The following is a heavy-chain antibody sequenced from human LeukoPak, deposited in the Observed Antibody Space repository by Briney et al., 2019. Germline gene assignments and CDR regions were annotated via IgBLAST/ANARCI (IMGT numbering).Heavy chain of an antibody. CDR2: IRSKANSYTT. CDR1: GFTFSGSG. J-gene: IGHJ4*02. CDR3: APRSHYHDTSGYYYRY. Sequence: GGSLRLSCAASGFTFSGSGLHWGRQASGKGMGWVGRIRSKANSYTTAYGAWVTVMVTIAREDSKKKAKLQRDRQKAEETGQYYCAPRSHYHDTSGYYYRYWGQGILVTVSS. D-gene: IGHD3-22*01. V-gene: IGHV3-73*01.